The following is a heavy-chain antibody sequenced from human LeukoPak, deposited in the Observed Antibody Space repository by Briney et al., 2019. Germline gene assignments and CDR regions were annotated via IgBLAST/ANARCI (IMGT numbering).Heavy chain of an antibody. Sequence: ASVKVSCKASGYTFTNYYMHWVRQAPGQGLEWMGKINPSGGSTTYAQKFQGRVTMTRDTSTSTVYMEMSSLRSEDTAVYYCAKCRVSSSGSADHWGQGTLVTVSS. D-gene: IGHD6-19*01. CDR1: GYTFTNYY. CDR3: AKCRVSSSGSADH. CDR2: INPSGGST. V-gene: IGHV1-46*01. J-gene: IGHJ5*02.